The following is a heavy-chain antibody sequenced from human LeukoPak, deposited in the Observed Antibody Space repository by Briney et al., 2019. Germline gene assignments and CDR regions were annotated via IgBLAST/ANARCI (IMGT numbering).Heavy chain of an antibody. CDR2: ISGSSSGSTSIT. D-gene: IGHD3-3*01. Sequence: PGGSLRLSCEFSGIIFSTYAMNWVRQAPGKGLEWISYISGSSSGSTSITQYADSVKGRFTISRDNAKNSLHLQMDSLSAEDTAVYYCASDFWSGYYTEDWGQGALVIVSS. CDR3: ASDFWSGYYTED. CDR1: GIIFSTYA. V-gene: IGHV3-48*04. J-gene: IGHJ4*02.